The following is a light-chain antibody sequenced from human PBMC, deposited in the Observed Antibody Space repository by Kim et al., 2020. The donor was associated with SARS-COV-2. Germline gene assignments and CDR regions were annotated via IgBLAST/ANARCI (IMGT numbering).Light chain of an antibody. CDR3: SSLTSGSTSVV. V-gene: IGLV2-14*03. Sequence: QSALTQPASVSGSPGQSITIYCTGTSSDVGAYNRVSWYQQHPGKAPKLMIFDVSDRPSGVSNRFSGSKSDKTASLTISGLQAEDVADYFCSSLTSGSTSVVFGGPTQLTVL. J-gene: IGLJ2*01. CDR2: DVS. CDR1: SSDVGAYNR.